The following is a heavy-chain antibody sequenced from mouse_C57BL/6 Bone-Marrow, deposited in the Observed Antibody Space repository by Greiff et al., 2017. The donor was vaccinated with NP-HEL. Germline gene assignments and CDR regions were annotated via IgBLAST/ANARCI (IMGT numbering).Heavy chain of an antibody. D-gene: IGHD2-4*01. J-gene: IGHJ4*01. V-gene: IGHV1-82*01. CDR2: IYPGDGDT. Sequence: VKLQESGPELVKPGASVKISCKASGYAFSSSWMNWVKLRPGKGLERIGRIYPGDGDTNYNGKFKGKATLTEDNTSSTAYMHLSSLTSEDYAVYDCSRSPYDYDDAMDYWGQGTSVTVSS. CDR1: GYAFSSSW. CDR3: SRSPYDYDDAMDY.